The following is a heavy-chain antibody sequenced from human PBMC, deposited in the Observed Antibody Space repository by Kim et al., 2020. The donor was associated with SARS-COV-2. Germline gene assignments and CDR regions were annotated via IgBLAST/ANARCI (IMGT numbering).Heavy chain of an antibody. V-gene: IGHV4-39*01. J-gene: IGHJ4*02. CDR2: FYYSGST. CDR3: ARHGHYVLMVFDY. D-gene: IGHD2-8*01. CDR1: GGSISSSSYY. Sequence: SETLSLTCTVSGGSISSSSYYWGWIRQPPGKGLEWIGSFYYSGSTYYNPSLKSRVTISVDTSKNQFSLKLSSVTAADTAVYYCARHGHYVLMVFDYWGQGTLVTVSS.